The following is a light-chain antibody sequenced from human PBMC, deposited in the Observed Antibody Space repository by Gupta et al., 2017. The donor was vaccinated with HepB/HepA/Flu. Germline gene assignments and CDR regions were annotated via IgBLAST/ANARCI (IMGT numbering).Light chain of an antibody. CDR3: NSRDSSGNPVV. CDR2: GNN. V-gene: IGLV3-19*01. J-gene: IGLJ2*01. Sequence: SSELTQDPAVSVGLGPNVRITCQGDSHRSYYASWYKQKPGQAPVLVIYGNNNRPSGIPDRFSGSSSGNTATLTITGAQAEDEADYYCNSRDSSGNPVVFGGGTKLTVL. CDR1: SHRSYY.